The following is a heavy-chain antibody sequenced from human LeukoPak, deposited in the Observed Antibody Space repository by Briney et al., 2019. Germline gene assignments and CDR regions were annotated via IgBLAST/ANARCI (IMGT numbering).Heavy chain of an antibody. CDR1: GGSFSGYY. J-gene: IGHJ5*02. Sequence: SETLSLTCAVYGGSFSGYYWSWIRQPPGKGLESIGEINHSGSTNYNPSLKSRVTISVDTSKNQFSLKLSSVTAADTALYYCARGEWQPRFDPWGQGTLVTVSS. V-gene: IGHV4-34*01. D-gene: IGHD2-8*01. CDR2: INHSGST. CDR3: ARGEWQPRFDP.